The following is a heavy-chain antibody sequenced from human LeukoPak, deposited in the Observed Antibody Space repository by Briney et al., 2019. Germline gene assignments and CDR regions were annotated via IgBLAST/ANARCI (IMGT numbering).Heavy chain of an antibody. CDR1: GGSFTNYY. CDR2: INYSGST. D-gene: IGHD3-3*01. V-gene: IGHV4-59*01. J-gene: IGHJ6*03. CDR3: ARIATTRDFWNGHSYYVDV. Sequence: PSETLSLTCIVSGGSFTNYYWSWIRQPPGGGLEWIGHINYSGSTNYNPSLKSRVTISLDTSTNQFSLKLNSVTAADTAVYYCARIATTRDFWNGHSYYVDVWGKGTTVIVSS.